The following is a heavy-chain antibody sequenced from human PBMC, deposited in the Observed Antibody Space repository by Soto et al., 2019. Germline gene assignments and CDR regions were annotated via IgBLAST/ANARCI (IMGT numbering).Heavy chain of an antibody. Sequence: QVQLVQSGAEVKKPGASVKVSCKASGYTFTSYGISWVRQAPGQGLEWMGWISAYNGNTNYAPKLQGRVTMTTDTSTSTAYMDLRSLRSDDTAVYYRARDQDYYGSGSLTNRFDPWGQGPLVTVSS. V-gene: IGHV1-18*01. D-gene: IGHD3-10*01. CDR2: ISAYNGNT. CDR3: ARDQDYYGSGSLTNRFDP. CDR1: GYTFTSYG. J-gene: IGHJ5*02.